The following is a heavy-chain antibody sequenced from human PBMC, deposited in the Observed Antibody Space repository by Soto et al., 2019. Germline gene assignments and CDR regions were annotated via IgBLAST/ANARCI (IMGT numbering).Heavy chain of an antibody. CDR3: ARDRSDIVATDAFDI. D-gene: IGHD5-12*01. CDR2: ISSSGSTI. V-gene: IGHV3-11*01. CDR1: GFTFSDYY. J-gene: IGHJ3*02. Sequence: QVQLVESGGGLVKPGGSLRLSCAASGFTFSDYYMSWIRQAPGKGLEWVSYISSSGSTIYYADSVKGRFTISRDNAKNSRYLQMNSLRAGDTAVYYCARDRSDIVATDAFDIWGQGTMVTVSS.